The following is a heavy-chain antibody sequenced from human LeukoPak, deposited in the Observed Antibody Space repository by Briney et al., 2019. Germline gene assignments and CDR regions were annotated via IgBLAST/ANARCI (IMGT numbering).Heavy chain of an antibody. CDR1: GYSISSGYY. J-gene: IGHJ3*02. D-gene: IGHD3-22*01. CDR3: ARDYNSSGYYHHDAFDI. Sequence: PSETLSLTCTVSGYSISSGYYWGWIRQPPGKGLEWIGSIYYSGSTYYNPSLKSRVTISVDTSKNQFSLKLSSVTAADTAVYYCARDYNSSGYYHHDAFDIWGQGTMVTVSS. V-gene: IGHV4-38-2*02. CDR2: IYYSGST.